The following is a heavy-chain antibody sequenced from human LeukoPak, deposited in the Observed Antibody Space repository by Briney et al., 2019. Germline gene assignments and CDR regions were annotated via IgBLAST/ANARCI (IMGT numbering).Heavy chain of an antibody. CDR1: GFTFSSYG. D-gene: IGHD6-19*01. V-gene: IGHV3-53*01. Sequence: GGSLRLSCAASGFTFSSYGMSWVRQAPGKGLECVSVIGNDGRTYYANSVKGRFTITRDISKNMLYLQMNSLRADDTAVYYCARDDTSNGYYEFGYWGQGTLVTVSS. J-gene: IGHJ4*02. CDR3: ARDDTSNGYYEFGY. CDR2: IGNDGRT.